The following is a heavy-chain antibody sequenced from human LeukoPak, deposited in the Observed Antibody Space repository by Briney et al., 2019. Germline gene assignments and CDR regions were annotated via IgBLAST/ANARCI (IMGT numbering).Heavy chain of an antibody. V-gene: IGHV3-23*01. CDR2: ISGSGGST. CDR1: GFTFSSYA. J-gene: IGHJ3*02. D-gene: IGHD3-22*01. Sequence: GGSLRLSCAASGFTFSSYAMSWVRQAPGKGLEWVSAISGSGGSTYYADSVKGRFTISRDNAKNSLYLQMNSLRAEDTAVYYCARDYHYNSSEYAFDIWGQGTMVTVSS. CDR3: ARDYHYNSSEYAFDI.